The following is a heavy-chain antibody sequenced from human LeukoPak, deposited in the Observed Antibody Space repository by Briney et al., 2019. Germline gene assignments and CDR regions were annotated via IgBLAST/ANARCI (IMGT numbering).Heavy chain of an antibody. CDR2: ISSSSSYI. CDR3: ARDRAVAANAFDI. D-gene: IGHD6-19*01. J-gene: IGHJ3*02. CDR1: GFTFSSYS. V-gene: IGHV3-21*01. Sequence: TGGTLRLSCAASGFTFSSYSMNWVRQAPGKGLEWVSSISSSSSYIYYADSVKGRFTISRDNAKNSLYLQMNSLRAEDTAVYYCARDRAVAANAFDIWGQGTMVTVSS.